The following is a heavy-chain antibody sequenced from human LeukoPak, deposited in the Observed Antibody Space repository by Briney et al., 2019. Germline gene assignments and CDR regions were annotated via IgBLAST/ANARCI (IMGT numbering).Heavy chain of an antibody. D-gene: IGHD6-19*01. V-gene: IGHV3-43D*03. CDR3: AKIQGWFNTAFQI. CDR2: ISWHGETT. Sequence: GGSLRLSCAASGFPFDDYGMLWVRQAPGKGLEWVSFISWHGETTYYSDSVKGRFTISRDISKNTLFLQMNSLRAEDTAVYYCAKIQGWFNTAFQIGGQGTMVTVSS. CDR1: GFPFDDYG. J-gene: IGHJ3*02.